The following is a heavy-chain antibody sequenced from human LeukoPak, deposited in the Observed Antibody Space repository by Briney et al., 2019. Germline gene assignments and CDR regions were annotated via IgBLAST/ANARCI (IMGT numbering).Heavy chain of an antibody. CDR1: GFTFSSYW. Sequence: GRSLRLSCAASGFTFSSYWMHWVRQAPGKGLVWVSRIVSDGSSTSYADSVKGRFTISRDNAKNTLYLQVSSLRAEDTAVYYCAREPFWSGYYSNLHFDYWGQGTLVTVSS. CDR2: IVSDGSST. CDR3: AREPFWSGYYSNLHFDY. J-gene: IGHJ4*02. D-gene: IGHD3-3*01. V-gene: IGHV3-74*01.